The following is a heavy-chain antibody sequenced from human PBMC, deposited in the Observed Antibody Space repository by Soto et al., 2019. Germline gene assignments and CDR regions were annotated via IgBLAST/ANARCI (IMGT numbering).Heavy chain of an antibody. Sequence: GASVKFSCKASGYTFTSYDIYWVRQATGQGLEWMGWMNPNTGNSAYAQKFQGRVTVTSDTSINTVHMELNSLRSEDTAVYYCARRAATPGWNGFGADKYYFDFWGQGTLVTDSS. V-gene: IGHV1-8*01. D-gene: IGHD1-1*01. J-gene: IGHJ4*02. CDR3: ARRAATPGWNGFGADKYYFDF. CDR1: GYTFTSYD. CDR2: MNPNTGNS.